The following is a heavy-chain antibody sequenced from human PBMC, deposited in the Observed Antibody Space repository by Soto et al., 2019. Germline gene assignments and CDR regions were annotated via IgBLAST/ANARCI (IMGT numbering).Heavy chain of an antibody. CDR3: TRHLSDF. V-gene: IGHV3-73*01. CDR2: IRSKTNNYAT. Sequence: GGSLRLSCAASGFTFSDSALHWVRQASGKGLELVGRIRSKTNNYATAYAASAKGRFTISRDDTKNTAYLQMDSLKTEDTAVYYCTRHLSDFWGQGT. J-gene: IGHJ4*02. CDR1: GFTFSDSA.